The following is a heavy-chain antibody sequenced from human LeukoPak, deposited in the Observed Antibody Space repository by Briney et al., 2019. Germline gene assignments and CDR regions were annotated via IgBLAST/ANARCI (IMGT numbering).Heavy chain of an antibody. CDR1: GGSISSGDYY. J-gene: IGHJ3*02. V-gene: IGHV4-30-4*01. Sequence: SETLSLTCTVSGGSISSGDYYWSWIRQPPGKGLEWIGYIYYSGSTYYNPSLKSRVTISVDTSKNQFSLKLSSVTAADTAVYYCARDLRYSSGWSSDAFDIWGQGTMVTVSS. CDR3: ARDLRYSSGWSSDAFDI. CDR2: IYYSGST. D-gene: IGHD6-19*01.